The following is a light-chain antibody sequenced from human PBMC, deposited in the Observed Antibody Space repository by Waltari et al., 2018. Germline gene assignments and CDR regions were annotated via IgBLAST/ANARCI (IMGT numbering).Light chain of an antibody. J-gene: IGKJ4*01. V-gene: IGKV1-9*01. CDR1: QGISSY. Sequence: DIQLTQSPSFLSASVGDRVPITCRASQGISSYLTWFQQKPGKAPKPLIYAASTLQSGVPSRFSGSGSGTEFTLTFSSLQPEDLATYDGHQVNSYPLTFGGGTKVEIK. CDR2: AAS. CDR3: HQVNSYPLT.